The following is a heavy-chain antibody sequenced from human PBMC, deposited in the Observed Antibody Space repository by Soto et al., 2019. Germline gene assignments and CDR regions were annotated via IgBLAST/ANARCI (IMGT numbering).Heavy chain of an antibody. Sequence: QVQLVQSGAEVKKPGASVKVSCKASGYTFTGYYMHWVRQAPGQGLEWMGWINPNSGDTKYAQKFQGWVTMTRDTSISTAHMELSRLTSDDTAVYFCASYGTNDFDLWGRGTLVTVSS. CDR2: INPNSGDT. V-gene: IGHV1-2*04. J-gene: IGHJ2*01. CDR3: ASYGTNDFDL. CDR1: GYTFTGYY. D-gene: IGHD3-10*01.